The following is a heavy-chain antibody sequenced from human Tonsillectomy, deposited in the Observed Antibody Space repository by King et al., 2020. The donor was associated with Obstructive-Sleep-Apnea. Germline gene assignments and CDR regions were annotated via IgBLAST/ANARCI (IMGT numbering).Heavy chain of an antibody. V-gene: IGHV4-59*08. CDR3: ARHRGVEDSGGYGDYFDY. Sequence: VQLQESGPGLVKPSETLSLTFTVSGDSLSNYNWSCIPQPPGKGLELIGYIYYSVKTNYKPPLKRRVTLSVDTANIQFSLRLSSVTAADTAVYYCARHRGVEDSGGYGDYFDYWGQGTLVTVSS. D-gene: IGHD5-12*01. CDR2: IYYSVKT. J-gene: IGHJ4*02. CDR1: GDSLSNYN.